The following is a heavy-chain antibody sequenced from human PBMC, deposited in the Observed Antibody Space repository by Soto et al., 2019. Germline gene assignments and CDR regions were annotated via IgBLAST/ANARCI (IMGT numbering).Heavy chain of an antibody. J-gene: IGHJ5*02. CDR3: ARDSGSSSWNWFDP. Sequence: GGSLRLSCAASGFTFSSYWMSWVRQAPGKGLEWVANIKQDGSEKYYVDSVKGRFTISRDNAKNSLYLQMNSLRAEDTAVYYCARDSGSSSWNWFDPWGQGTLVTVSS. V-gene: IGHV3-7*01. CDR2: IKQDGSEK. CDR1: GFTFSSYW. D-gene: IGHD6-13*01.